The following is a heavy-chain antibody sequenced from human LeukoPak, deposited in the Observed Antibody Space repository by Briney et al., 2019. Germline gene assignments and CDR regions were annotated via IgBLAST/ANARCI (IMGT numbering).Heavy chain of an antibody. CDR1: GFTFSSYG. V-gene: IGHV3-30*03. D-gene: IGHD3-16*02. J-gene: IGHJ5*02. CDR3: ARDNSVGDIAWWFDP. Sequence: SLRLSCAASGFTFSSYGMSWVRQAPGKGLEWVTFISYDGSNTFYADSVKGRFTISRDNSKNTLSLQMNSLRAEDTAVYYCARDNSVGDIAWWFDPWGQGTLVTVSS. CDR2: ISYDGSNT.